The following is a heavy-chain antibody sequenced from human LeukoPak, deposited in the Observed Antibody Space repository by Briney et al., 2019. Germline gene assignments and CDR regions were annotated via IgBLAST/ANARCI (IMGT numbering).Heavy chain of an antibody. Sequence: PSETLSLTCTVSGDSINSGFYYWSWIRQPAGKGLEWIGRISSSGSTNYNPSFESRVTVSLDTSKNQFSLKLSSVTAADTAVYYCARDSGYYAFDIWGQGTMVTVSS. V-gene: IGHV4-61*02. D-gene: IGHD3-22*01. J-gene: IGHJ3*02. CDR1: GDSINSGFYY. CDR3: ARDSGYYAFDI. CDR2: ISSSGST.